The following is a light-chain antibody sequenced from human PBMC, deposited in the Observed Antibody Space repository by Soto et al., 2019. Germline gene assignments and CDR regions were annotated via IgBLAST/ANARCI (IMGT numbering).Light chain of an antibody. CDR2: WAS. CDR1: QSVLYSSNNNNY. Sequence: DIVMTQSPDSLAVSLGERATINCKSSQSVLYSSNNNNYLAWYQQKPGQPPKLLIYWASTRESGVPDRFSGSGSGTEFTLTISSLQAEDVAVYYCQQYYGIPFTFGPGTKVDIK. J-gene: IGKJ3*01. CDR3: QQYYGIPFT. V-gene: IGKV4-1*01.